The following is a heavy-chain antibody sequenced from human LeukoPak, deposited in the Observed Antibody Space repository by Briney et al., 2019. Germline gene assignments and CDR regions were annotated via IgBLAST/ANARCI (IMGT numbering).Heavy chain of an antibody. CDR2: ISGSGGST. J-gene: IGHJ4*02. Sequence: GGSLRLPCAASGFTFSRNSMNWVRQAPGKGLEWVSAISGSGGSTYYADSVKGRFTISRDNSKNTLYLQMNSLRAEATAVYYCAKDTVPSLRYFDWLLTSGCDYWGQGTLVTVSS. D-gene: IGHD3-9*01. V-gene: IGHV3-23*01. CDR3: AKDTVPSLRYFDWLLTSGCDY. CDR1: GFTFSRNS.